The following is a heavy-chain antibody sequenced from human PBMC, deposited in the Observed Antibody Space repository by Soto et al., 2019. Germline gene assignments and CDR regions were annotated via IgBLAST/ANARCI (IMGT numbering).Heavy chain of an antibody. V-gene: IGHV1-69*01. D-gene: IGHD3-22*01. J-gene: IGHJ4*02. CDR3: AVAWGGYYYGHY. CDR1: GSTFSHYA. CDR2: IIPIFGTA. Sequence: QGPLGQSGAGGKKPWFLGEVSFQASGSTFSHYAIRWVPQAPGQGLEWMGGIIPIFGTANYAQKFQGRVTITADESTSTAYMELSSLRSEDTAVYYCAVAWGGYYYGHYWGQGTLVTVSS.